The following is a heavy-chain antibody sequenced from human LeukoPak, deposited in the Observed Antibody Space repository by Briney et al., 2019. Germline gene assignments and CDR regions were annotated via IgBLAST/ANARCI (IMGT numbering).Heavy chain of an antibody. D-gene: IGHD6-19*01. V-gene: IGHV3-23*01. CDR3: VKVGSDWYFNRYYFDY. J-gene: IGHJ4*02. CDR1: GFTFSIYG. Sequence: GGSLRLSCAASGFTFSIYGMSWVRQAPGKGLEWVSSISGSYGSTYYADSVKGRFTISRDNSKSTLFLQMDSLRAEDTAVYYCVKVGSDWYFNRYYFDYWGQGTLVTVFS. CDR2: ISGSYGST.